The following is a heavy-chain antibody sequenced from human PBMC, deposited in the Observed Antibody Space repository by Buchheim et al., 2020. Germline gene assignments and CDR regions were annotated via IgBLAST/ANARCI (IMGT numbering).Heavy chain of an antibody. V-gene: IGHV3-7*01. CDR3: ARDLALNYYYYYGMDV. D-gene: IGHD3-3*02. J-gene: IGHJ6*02. Sequence: EVQLVESGGGLVQPGGSLRLSCAASGFTFSSYWMSWVRQAPGKGLEWVANIKQDGSEKYYVDSVKGRFTISRDNAQNSLYLQMNSLRAEDTAVYYCARDLALNYYYYYGMDVWGQGTT. CDR2: IKQDGSEK. CDR1: GFTFSSYW.